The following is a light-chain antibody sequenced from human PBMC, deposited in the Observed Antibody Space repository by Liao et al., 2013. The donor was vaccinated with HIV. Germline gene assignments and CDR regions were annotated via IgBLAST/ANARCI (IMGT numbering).Light chain of an antibody. CDR1: HVGSKS. CDR2: VDS. CDR3: QVWDSVSDHWV. Sequence: SYELTQPPSVSVAPGKTARITCGGDHVGSKSLHWYQQKPGQAPVLVIYVDSDRPSGIPERFSGSNSGNTATLTISRVEAGDEADYYCQVWDSVSDHWVFGEGTKLTVL. V-gene: IGLV3-21*04. J-gene: IGLJ3*02.